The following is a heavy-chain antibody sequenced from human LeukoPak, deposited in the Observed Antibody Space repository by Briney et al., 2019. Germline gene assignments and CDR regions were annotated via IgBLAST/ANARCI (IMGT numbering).Heavy chain of an antibody. Sequence: GGSLRLSCAASGFTFSSYAMSWVRQAPGKGLEWVSAISGSGGSTYYADSVKGRFTISRDNSKNTLYLQMSSLRAEDTAVYYCAKPYYYDSSGYLPEYFQHWGQGTLVTVSS. CDR1: GFTFSSYA. V-gene: IGHV3-23*01. D-gene: IGHD3-22*01. CDR3: AKPYYYDSSGYLPEYFQH. J-gene: IGHJ1*01. CDR2: ISGSGGST.